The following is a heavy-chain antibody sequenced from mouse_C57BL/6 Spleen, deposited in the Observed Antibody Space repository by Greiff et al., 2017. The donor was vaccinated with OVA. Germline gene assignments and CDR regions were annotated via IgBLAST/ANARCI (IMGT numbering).Heavy chain of an antibody. CDR1: GFSFTSYG. V-gene: IGHV2-2*01. D-gene: IGHD4-1*01. CDR3: ARALANWDDTFAY. CDR2: IWSGGST. J-gene: IGHJ3*01. Sequence: QVQLQQSGPGLVQPSQCLYITCTVSGFSFTSYGVHWVRQSPGQGLEWLGVIWSGGSTDYNAAFISRLSISKDNSKSQVFFKMNSLQADDTAIYYCARALANWDDTFAYWGQGTLVTVSA.